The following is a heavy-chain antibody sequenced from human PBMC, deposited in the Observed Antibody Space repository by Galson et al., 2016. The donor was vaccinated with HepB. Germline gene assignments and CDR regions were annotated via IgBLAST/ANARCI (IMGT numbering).Heavy chain of an antibody. CDR1: GGPISRGGYY. D-gene: IGHD2-21*02. CDR2: IYSTGTT. V-gene: IGHV4-39*01. J-gene: IGHJ4*02. CDR3: ARGGNCGGDCYSFHH. Sequence: SETLSLTCSVSGGPISRGGYYWGWIRQPPGKALEWMGYIYSTGTTYYNPSLKSRVTISVDTSKNQVSLKLTSVTAADTAVYYCARGGNCGGDCYSFHHWGQGDLVAVSS.